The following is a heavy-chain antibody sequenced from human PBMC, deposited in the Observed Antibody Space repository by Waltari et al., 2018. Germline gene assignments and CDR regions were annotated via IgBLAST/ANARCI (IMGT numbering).Heavy chain of an antibody. CDR3: ARDPSGYVNDAFDI. CDR1: GGSFSGYY. Sequence: QVQLQQWGAGLLKPSETLSLTCAVYGGSFSGYYWSWIRQPPGKGLEWIGEINHSGSTNYNPSLKSRVTISVDTSKNQFSLKLSSVTAADTAVYYCARDPSGYVNDAFDIWGQGTMVTVSS. D-gene: IGHD5-12*01. CDR2: INHSGST. V-gene: IGHV4-34*01. J-gene: IGHJ3*02.